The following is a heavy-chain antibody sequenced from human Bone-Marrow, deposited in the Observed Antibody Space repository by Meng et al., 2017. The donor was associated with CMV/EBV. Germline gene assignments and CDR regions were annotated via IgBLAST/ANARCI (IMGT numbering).Heavy chain of an antibody. CDR3: ARHGLSRFLEWSLFDY. J-gene: IGHJ4*02. CDR1: GGSLSGYY. CDR2: IYYSGST. D-gene: IGHD3-3*01. V-gene: IGHV4-39*01. Sequence: SETLSLTCGIYGGSLSGYYWGWIRQPPGKGLEWIGSIYYSGSTYYNPSLKSRVTISVDTSKNQFSLKLSSVTAADTAVYYCARHGLSRFLEWSLFDYWGQGTLVTVSS.